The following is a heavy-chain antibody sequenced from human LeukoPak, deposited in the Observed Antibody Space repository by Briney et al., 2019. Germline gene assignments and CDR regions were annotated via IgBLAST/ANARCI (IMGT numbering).Heavy chain of an antibody. D-gene: IGHD3-10*01. V-gene: IGHV3-7*01. Sequence: GGSLRLSCAASGFTFSSYWMSWVRQAPGKGLEWVANIKQDGSEKCYVDSVKGRFTISRDNAKNLLYLQMNSLRAEDTAVYYCASANTYYYGSGSSYYMDVWGKGTTVTVSS. J-gene: IGHJ6*03. CDR1: GFTFSSYW. CDR3: ASANTYYYGSGSSYYMDV. CDR2: IKQDGSEK.